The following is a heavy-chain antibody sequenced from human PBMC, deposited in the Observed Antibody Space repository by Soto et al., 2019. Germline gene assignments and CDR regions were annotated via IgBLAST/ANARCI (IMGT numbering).Heavy chain of an antibody. D-gene: IGHD1-7*01. V-gene: IGHV4-30-2*01. CDR2: ISQSGTT. CDR3: ARGTSWNSPFDY. Sequence: QLQLQESGSGLVKPSQTLSLTCAVSGGSISRGGYSWGWIRQPPGEGLEWIGYISQSGTTYYTPYLKSRVTISVDRTKNQFTLHLSSVTAADTAVYYCARGTSWNSPFDYWGQGTLVTVSS. J-gene: IGHJ4*02. CDR1: GGSISRGGYS.